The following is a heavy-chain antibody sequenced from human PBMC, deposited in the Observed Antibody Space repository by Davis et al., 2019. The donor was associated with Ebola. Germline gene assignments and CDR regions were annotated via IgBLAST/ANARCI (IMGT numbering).Heavy chain of an antibody. CDR3: AKSGLSFGVVKYHYGMDV. J-gene: IGHJ6*04. Sequence: PGGSLRLSCAASGFTFSSYSMNWVRQAPGKGLEWVAFIRYDGSNKYYADSVKVRFTISRDNSKKTLYLQMNSLRAEDTAVYYCAKSGLSFGVVKYHYGMDVWGKGTTVTVSS. CDR2: IRYDGSNK. CDR1: GFTFSSYS. D-gene: IGHD3-3*01. V-gene: IGHV3-30*02.